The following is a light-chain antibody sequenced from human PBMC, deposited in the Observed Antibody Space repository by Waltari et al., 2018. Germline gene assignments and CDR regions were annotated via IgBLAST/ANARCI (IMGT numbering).Light chain of an antibody. CDR2: LGS. CDR1: QSLVPESGNNY. J-gene: IGKJ1*01. V-gene: IGKV2-28*01. CDR3: MQGLYTPWT. Sequence: EIVMTQSPLSLPVTPGEPASISCRPSQSLVPESGNNYGDWDLHKPGQSPQLLIYLGSNRAPGVPDRFSGSASDTDFTLKISRVEAEDVGIYYCMQGLYTPWTFGQGTKVEIK.